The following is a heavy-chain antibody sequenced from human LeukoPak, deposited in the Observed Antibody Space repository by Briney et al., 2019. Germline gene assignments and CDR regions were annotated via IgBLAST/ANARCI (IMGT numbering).Heavy chain of an antibody. V-gene: IGHV3-64D*06. CDR1: GFTFSSYA. D-gene: IGHD2-2*01. CDR3: VKAGLGGYCSSTSCYDFDY. J-gene: IGHJ4*02. Sequence: GGSLRLSCSASGFTFSSYAMHWVRQAPGKGLEYVSAISSNGGSTYYADSVKGGFTISRDNSKNTLYLQMSSLRAEDTAVYYCVKAGLGGYCSSTSCYDFDYWGQGTLVTVSS. CDR2: ISSNGGST.